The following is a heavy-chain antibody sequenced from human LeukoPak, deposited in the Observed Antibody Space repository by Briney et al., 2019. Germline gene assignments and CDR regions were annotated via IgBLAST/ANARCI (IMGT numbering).Heavy chain of an antibody. CDR2: IYSSVT. D-gene: IGHD4-17*01. CDR3: ARLRAGRGWYYMDV. Sequence: PSETLSLTCTVSGGSISSSSYYWGWIRQPAGKGLEWIGRIYSSVTNYNPSLKSRVTISVDTSKNQFSLKLSSVTAADTAVYYCARLRAGRGWYYMDVWGKGTTVTISS. CDR1: GGSISSSSYY. J-gene: IGHJ6*03. V-gene: IGHV4-61*02.